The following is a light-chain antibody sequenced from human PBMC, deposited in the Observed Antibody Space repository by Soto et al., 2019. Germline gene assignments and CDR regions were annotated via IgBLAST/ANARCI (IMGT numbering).Light chain of an antibody. CDR3: QHYNSYSEA. J-gene: IGKJ1*01. CDR2: KAS. Sequence: LSASVGDRVTITCRASQGIRNDLGWYQQKPGKAPKLLIYKASTLKSGVPSRFSGSGSGTEFTLTISSLQPDDFATYYCQHYNSYSEAFGQGTKVDI. CDR1: QGIRND. V-gene: IGKV1-5*03.